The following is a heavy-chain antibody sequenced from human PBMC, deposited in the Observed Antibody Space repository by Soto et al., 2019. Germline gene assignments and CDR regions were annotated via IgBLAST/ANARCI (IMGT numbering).Heavy chain of an antibody. V-gene: IGHV3-30-3*01. J-gene: IGHJ4*02. CDR2: ISYDGSNK. CDR1: GFTFSNYA. Sequence: PGGSLRLSCVASGFTFSNYAMNWVRQAPGKGLEWVAVISYDGSNKYYADSVKGRITISRDNSRNTLYLQMNNLRAEDTAMYSCARAFGNNCGSLAYWGQGTLVTVSS. CDR3: ARAFGNNCGSLAY. D-gene: IGHD1-1*01.